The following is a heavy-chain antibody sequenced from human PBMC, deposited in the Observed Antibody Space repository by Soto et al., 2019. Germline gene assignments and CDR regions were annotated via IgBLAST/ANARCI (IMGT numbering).Heavy chain of an antibody. CDR1: GFTFSSYS. CDR2: ISSSSSYI. V-gene: IGHV3-21*01. J-gene: IGHJ4*02. CDR3: ARVHYYDSSGYYL. D-gene: IGHD3-22*01. Sequence: GGSLRLSCAAFGFTFSSYSMNWVRQAPGKGLEWVSSISSSSSYIYYADSVKGRFTISRDNAKNSLYLQMNSLRAEDTAVYYCARVHYYDSSGYYLWGQGTLVTVSS.